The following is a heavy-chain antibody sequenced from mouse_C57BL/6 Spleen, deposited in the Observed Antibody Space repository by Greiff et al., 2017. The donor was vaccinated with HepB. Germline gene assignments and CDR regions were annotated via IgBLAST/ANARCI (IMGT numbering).Heavy chain of an antibody. CDR2: IYPGDGDT. V-gene: IGHV1-80*01. Sequence: QVQLKESGAELVKPGASVKISCKASGYAFSSYWMNWVKQRPGKGLEWIGQIYPGDGDTNYNGKFKGKATLTADKSSNTAYMQLSSLTSEDSAVYFCARSSITTAPGAYWGQGTLVTVSA. D-gene: IGHD1-1*01. CDR3: ARSSITTAPGAY. J-gene: IGHJ3*01. CDR1: GYAFSSYW.